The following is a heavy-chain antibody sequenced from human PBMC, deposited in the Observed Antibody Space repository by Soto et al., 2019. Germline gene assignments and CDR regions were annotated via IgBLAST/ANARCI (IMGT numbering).Heavy chain of an antibody. Sequence: RLSCAVSGFTLCSHAMSCVRQAPGKGLECVSSITGSGGSTYYADSVKGRFTISRDKSKNTLYLQMNSLRGEDTAVYYCAKALQFSGWLRAQTIVYWGQGTQVTVS. CDR1: GFTLCSHA. D-gene: IGHD6-19*01. CDR2: ITGSGGST. V-gene: IGHV3-23*01. CDR3: AKALQFSGWLRAQTIVY. J-gene: IGHJ4*02.